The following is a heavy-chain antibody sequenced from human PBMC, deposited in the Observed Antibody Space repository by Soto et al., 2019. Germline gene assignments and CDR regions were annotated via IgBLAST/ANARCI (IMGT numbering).Heavy chain of an antibody. Sequence: GGSLRLSCAASGFTFSSYAMSWVRQAPGKGLEWVSAISGSGGSTYYADSVKGRFTISRDNSKNTLYVHMNSLRAEDTAVYYCARAQPTYSSSYFDYWGQGTLVTVS. D-gene: IGHD3-22*01. CDR2: ISGSGGST. CDR1: GFTFSSYA. CDR3: ARAQPTYSSSYFDY. V-gene: IGHV3-23*01. J-gene: IGHJ4*02.